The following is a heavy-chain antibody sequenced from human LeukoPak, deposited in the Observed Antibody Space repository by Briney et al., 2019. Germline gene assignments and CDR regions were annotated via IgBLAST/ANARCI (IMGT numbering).Heavy chain of an antibody. J-gene: IGHJ6*03. CDR2: IYYSGST. CDR1: GGSISSYY. Sequence: PSETLSLTCTVSGGSISSYYWSWIRQPPGKGLEWIGYIYYSGSTNYNPSLKSRVTISVDTSKNQFSLKLSSVTAADTAVYYCARTRRGDFWSGYYFGYYYYMDVWGKGTTVTVSS. V-gene: IGHV4-59*01. CDR3: ARTRRGDFWSGYYFGYYYYMDV. D-gene: IGHD3-3*01.